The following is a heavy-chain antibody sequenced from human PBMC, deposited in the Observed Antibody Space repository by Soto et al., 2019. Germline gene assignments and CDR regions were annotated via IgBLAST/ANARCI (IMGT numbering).Heavy chain of an antibody. Sequence: SETLSLTCTVSGGSISRGGYYWSWIRQNPGKGLEWIGYTYNSVSTYYNPSLKSRVTISVDTSKNQFSLKLTSVTAADTAVYYCARLWPKDYGSGSYVDYYYYYYGMDVWGQGTTVTVS. V-gene: IGHV4-31*03. CDR3: ARLWPKDYGSGSYVDYYYYYYGMDV. CDR1: GGSISRGGYY. D-gene: IGHD3-10*01. CDR2: TYNSVST. J-gene: IGHJ6*02.